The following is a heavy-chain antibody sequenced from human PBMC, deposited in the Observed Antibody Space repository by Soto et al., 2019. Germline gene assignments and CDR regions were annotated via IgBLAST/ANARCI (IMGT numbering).Heavy chain of an antibody. V-gene: IGHV4-34*01. D-gene: IGHD1-1*01. CDR2: INHSGTT. CDR1: GGSFSGYQ. Sequence: PSETLSLTCGVYGGSFSGYQWNWIRQSPGQGLVWIGEINHSGTTKYNPSLESRINLSVDTSKKQFSLKMFSVTAADTAIYYCARGWRFDPWGQGTQVTVSS. CDR3: ARGWRFDP. J-gene: IGHJ5*02.